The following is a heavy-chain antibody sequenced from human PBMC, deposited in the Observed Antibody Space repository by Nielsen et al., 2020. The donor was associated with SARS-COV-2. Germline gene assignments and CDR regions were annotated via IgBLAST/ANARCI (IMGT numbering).Heavy chain of an antibody. Sequence: SETLSLTCTVSGGSISSGGYYWSWIRHHPGKGLEWIGYIYFSGRTCYNPSLKSRVTISVDTSKNQFSLSLRSVTAADKAVYYCARESSGYDHYNYGMDVWGQGTTVTVSS. CDR3: ARESSGYDHYNYGMDV. J-gene: IGHJ6*02. CDR1: GGSISSGGYY. V-gene: IGHV4-31*03. D-gene: IGHD5-12*01. CDR2: IYFSGRT.